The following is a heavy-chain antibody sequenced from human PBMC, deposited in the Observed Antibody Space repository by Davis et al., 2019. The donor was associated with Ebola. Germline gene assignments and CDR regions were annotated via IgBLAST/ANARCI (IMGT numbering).Heavy chain of an antibody. Sequence: PSETLSLTCTVSGASITSYYWTWIRQPPGKGLEWIGYIYYSGSTYYNPSLKSRVTISVDTSKNQFSLKLSSVTATDTAVYYCARLRGGYYYEYVMDVWGQGTTVTVSS. D-gene: IGHD3-3*01. CDR3: ARLRGGYYYEYVMDV. V-gene: IGHV4-59*08. CDR2: IYYSGST. CDR1: GASITSYY. J-gene: IGHJ6*02.